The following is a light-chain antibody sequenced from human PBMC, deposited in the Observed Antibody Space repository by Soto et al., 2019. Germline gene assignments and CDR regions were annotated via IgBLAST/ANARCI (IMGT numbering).Light chain of an antibody. V-gene: IGKV1-5*03. CDR2: QAS. CDR3: QQYSEEYT. J-gene: IGKJ2*01. CDR1: QNVSNW. Sequence: DVEMTQSPSTLPTSIGDRVTINCRASQNVSNWLAWYQQKPGKAPKLLIYQASRLESGVPSRFSASASGTDFTLIINSLQSDDLATYFCQQYSEEYTFGHGTKLEIK.